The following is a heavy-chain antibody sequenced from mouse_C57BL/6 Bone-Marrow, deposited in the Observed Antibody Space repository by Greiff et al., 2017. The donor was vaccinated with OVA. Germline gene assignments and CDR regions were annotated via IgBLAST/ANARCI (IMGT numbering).Heavy chain of an antibody. J-gene: IGHJ3*01. V-gene: IGHV1-55*01. CDR1: GYTFTSYW. Sequence: QVQLQQPGAELVKPGASVKMSCKASGYTFTSYWITWVKQRPGQGLEWIGDIYPGSGSTNYNEKFKGKATLTVDTSSSTADMQLSSLTSEDSAVYYCSRQLRLPGAYWGQGTLVTVSA. CDR3: SRQLRLPGAY. D-gene: IGHD3-2*02. CDR2: IYPGSGST.